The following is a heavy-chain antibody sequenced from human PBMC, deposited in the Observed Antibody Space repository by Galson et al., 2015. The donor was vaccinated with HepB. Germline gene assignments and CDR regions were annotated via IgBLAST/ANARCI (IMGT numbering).Heavy chain of an antibody. Sequence: SLRLSCAASGFSFTTYDMHWVRQGPVKGLEWLSIISGDGKATFYADSVRGRFTISRDNSKNTLFLQMHSLRPEDTAVYYCARDFNWNYDAWGQGTLVTLS. J-gene: IGHJ5*02. CDR2: ISGDGKAT. V-gene: IGHV3-30*04. CDR3: ARDFNWNYDA. CDR1: GFSFTTYD. D-gene: IGHD1-7*01.